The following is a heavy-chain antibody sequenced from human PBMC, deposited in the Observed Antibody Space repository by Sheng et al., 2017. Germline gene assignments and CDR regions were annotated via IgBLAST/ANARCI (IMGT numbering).Heavy chain of an antibody. V-gene: IGHV1-69*01. CDR3: ASSDAFMTTVMLIY. Sequence: QVQLVQSGAEVKKPGSSVKVSCKASGGTFSSYAISWVRQAPGQGLEWMGGIIPIFGTANYAQKFQGRVTITADESTSTAYMELSSLRSEDTAVYYCASSDAFMTTVMLIYWGQGTLVTVSS. CDR2: IIPIFGTA. J-gene: IGHJ4*02. D-gene: IGHD4-17*01. CDR1: GGTFSSYA.